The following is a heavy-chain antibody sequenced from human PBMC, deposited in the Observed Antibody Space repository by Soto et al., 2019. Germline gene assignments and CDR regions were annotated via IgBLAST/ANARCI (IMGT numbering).Heavy chain of an antibody. CDR2: ISYSGAT. D-gene: IGHD3-16*01. CDR1: GGSVSGDKNY. V-gene: IGHV4-61*01. CDR3: ATSPRFAFDF. J-gene: IGHJ3*01. Sequence: QVQLQESGPGLVKPSETPSLTCSVSGGSVSGDKNYWSWIRQSPGKGLEWIGFISYSGATIYNPSLTSRLTISVDRSKNQFSLRLSSVTASDTALYYCATSPRFAFDFWGQGTTVIVSS.